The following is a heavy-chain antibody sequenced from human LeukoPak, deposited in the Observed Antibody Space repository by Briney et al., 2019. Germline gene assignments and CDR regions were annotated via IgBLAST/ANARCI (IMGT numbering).Heavy chain of an antibody. CDR2: TNTGNGNA. V-gene: IGHV1-3*04. CDR3: ARVPLHDSNKYYYPH. D-gene: IGHD3-10*01. Sequence: ASVKVSCKASGYTFTDYGMHWVRQAPGQGLEWMAWTNTGNGNAKYSEKFQGRVTITRDTSASTAYMDLGSLRSEDTAVYYCARVPLHDSNKYYYPHWGQGTVVTVSS. CDR1: GYTFTDYG. J-gene: IGHJ1*01.